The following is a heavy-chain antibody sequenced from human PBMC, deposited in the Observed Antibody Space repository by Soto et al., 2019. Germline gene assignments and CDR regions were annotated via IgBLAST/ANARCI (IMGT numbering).Heavy chain of an antibody. V-gene: IGHV3-7*03. CDR2: IDQDGSQR. CDR1: GFTFRTYW. D-gene: IGHD1-7*01. Sequence: GGSLRLSCAASGFTFRTYWMNWVRQAPGKGLECLVNIDQDGSQRYYVDSVKGRFTVSRDNAKNSLYLQMDSLRAEDTAVYYCARGTPTPGIDFWGQGTLVTVSS. J-gene: IGHJ4*02. CDR3: ARGTPTPGIDF.